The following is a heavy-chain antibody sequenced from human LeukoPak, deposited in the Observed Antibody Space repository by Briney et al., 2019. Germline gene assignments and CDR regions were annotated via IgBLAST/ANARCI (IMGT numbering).Heavy chain of an antibody. CDR2: ISYDGSNK. J-gene: IGHJ6*02. D-gene: IGHD6-19*01. V-gene: IGHV3-30*03. Sequence: PGGSLRLSCAASGFTFSSYSMNWVCQAPGKGLEWVAVISYDGSNKYYADSVKGRFTISRDNSKNTLFLQMNSLTTKDTAVYYCARDGSSGGPNDYYYYGMDVWGQGTTVTVSS. CDR3: ARDGSSGGPNDYYYYGMDV. CDR1: GFTFSSYS.